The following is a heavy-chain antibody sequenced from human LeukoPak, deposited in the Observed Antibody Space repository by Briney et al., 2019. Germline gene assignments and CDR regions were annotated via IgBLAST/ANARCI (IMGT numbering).Heavy chain of an antibody. CDR2: ISGSGDTT. D-gene: IGHD6-19*01. V-gene: IGHV3-23*01. Sequence: GGSLRLSCTASGFTFSSYSMSWVRQGPGTGLEWVSAISGSGDTTFYADSVKGRFTISRDNSKKTLYLQVNSLRAEDTAVYYCATPGQWPVYFDHWGPGIQVTVSS. CDR1: GFTFSSYS. CDR3: ATPGQWPVYFDH. J-gene: IGHJ4*02.